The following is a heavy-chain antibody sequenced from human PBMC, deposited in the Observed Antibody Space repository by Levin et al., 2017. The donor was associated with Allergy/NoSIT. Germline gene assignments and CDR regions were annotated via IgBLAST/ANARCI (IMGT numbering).Heavy chain of an antibody. V-gene: IGHV1-69*13. CDR1: GGIFSSYG. CDR2: IIPMFGTV. J-gene: IGHJ4*02. D-gene: IGHD6-19*01. CDR3: AAVSYSGGWYWSEY. Sequence: SVKVSCKASGGIFSSYGITWVRQAPGQGLEWMGGIIPMFGTVKYAQKMQGRVTITADEGTSTAYLELSSLRHDDTAMFYCAAVSYSGGWYWSEYWGQGTLVSVSS.